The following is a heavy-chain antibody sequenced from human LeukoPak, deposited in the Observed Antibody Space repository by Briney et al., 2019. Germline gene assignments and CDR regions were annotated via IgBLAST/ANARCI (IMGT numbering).Heavy chain of an antibody. CDR1: GFTFSSYG. D-gene: IGHD2-15*01. CDR2: ISYDGSNK. CDR3: ARGPSGGTQDY. V-gene: IGHV3-30*03. J-gene: IGHJ4*02. Sequence: GGSLRLSCAASGFTFSSYGMHWVRQAPGKGLEWVAVISYDGSNKYYADSVKGRFTISRDNSKNTLYLQMNSLRAEDTAVYYCARGPSGGTQDYWGQGTLVTVSS.